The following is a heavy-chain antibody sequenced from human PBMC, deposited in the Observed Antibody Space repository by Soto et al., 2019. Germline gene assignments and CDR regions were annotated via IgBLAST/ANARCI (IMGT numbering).Heavy chain of an antibody. CDR1: GFTFGDYA. CDR3: TRDGYCSSTSCFPRMDV. CDR2: IRSKAYGGTT. Sequence: EVQLVESGGGLVQPGRSLRLSCTASGFTFGDYAMSWVRQAPGKGLEWVGFIRSKAYGGTTEYAASVKGRFTISRDDSKSIAYLQMNSLKTEDTAVYYCTRDGYCSSTSCFPRMDVWGQGTTVTVSS. D-gene: IGHD2-2*03. V-gene: IGHV3-49*04. J-gene: IGHJ6*02.